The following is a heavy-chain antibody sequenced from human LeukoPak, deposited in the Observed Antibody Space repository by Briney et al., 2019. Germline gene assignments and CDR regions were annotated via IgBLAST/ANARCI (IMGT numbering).Heavy chain of an antibody. Sequence: ASVKVSCKASGYTFTSYYMHWVRQAPGQGLEGMGIINPSGGSTSYAQKFQGRVTMTRDTSTSTVYMELSSLRSEDTAVYYCARGGSHIVVVTAPDYWGQGTLVTVSS. J-gene: IGHJ4*02. CDR3: ARGGSHIVVVTAPDY. CDR2: INPSGGST. D-gene: IGHD2-21*02. V-gene: IGHV1-46*01. CDR1: GYTFTSYY.